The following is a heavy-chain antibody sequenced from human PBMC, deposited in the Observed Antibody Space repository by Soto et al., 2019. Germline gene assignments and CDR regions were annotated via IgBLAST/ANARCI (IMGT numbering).Heavy chain of an antibody. Sequence: PGGSLRLSCAASGLTFSSYWMDWVRQAPGKGLEWVSRIKSDESYRNYADSVKGRFTIFRDSAKNTLNLLMNSLRVEDTAMYYCTSFSAWGGYWGRGTLVTVSS. CDR2: IKSDESYR. CDR3: TSFSAWGGY. J-gene: IGHJ4*01. D-gene: IGHD6-19*01. V-gene: IGHV3-74*01. CDR1: GLTFSSYW.